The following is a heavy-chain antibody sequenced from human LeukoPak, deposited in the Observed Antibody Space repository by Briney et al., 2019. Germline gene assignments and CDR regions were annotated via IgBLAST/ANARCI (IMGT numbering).Heavy chain of an antibody. V-gene: IGHV4-39*01. D-gene: IGHD6-13*01. CDR2: IYYSGST. J-gene: IGHJ1*01. Sequence: TTSETLSLTCTVSGGSISSSSYYWGWIRQPPGKGLEWIGSIYYSGSTYYNPSLKSRVTISVDTSKNQFSLKLSSVTAADTAVYYCARHEINSSSWYAISYFQHWGQGTLVTVSS. CDR1: GGSISSSSYY. CDR3: ARHEINSSSWYAISYFQH.